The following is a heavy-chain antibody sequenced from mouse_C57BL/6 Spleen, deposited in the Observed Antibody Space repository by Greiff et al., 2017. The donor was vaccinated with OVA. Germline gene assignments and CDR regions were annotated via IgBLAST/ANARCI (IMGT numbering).Heavy chain of an antibody. D-gene: IGHD2-2*01. J-gene: IGHJ2*01. Sequence: QVQLQQPGAELVRPGSSVKLSCKASGYTFTSYWMHWVKQRPIQGLEWIGNIDPSDSETHYNQKFKDKATLTVDKSSSTAYMQLSSLTSEDSAVYYCARWNYGYDDYFDYWGQGTTLTVSS. V-gene: IGHV1-52*01. CDR2: IDPSDSET. CDR3: ARWNYGYDDYFDY. CDR1: GYTFTSYW.